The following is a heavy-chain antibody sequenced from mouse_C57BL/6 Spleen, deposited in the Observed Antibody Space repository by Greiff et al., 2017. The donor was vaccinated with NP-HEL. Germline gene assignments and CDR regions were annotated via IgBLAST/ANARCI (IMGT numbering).Heavy chain of an antibody. J-gene: IGHJ3*01. CDR3: TDSNPFAY. CDR2: IDPENGDT. V-gene: IGHV14-4*01. D-gene: IGHD2-5*01. Sequence: VQLKQSGAELVRPGASVKLSCTASGFNIKDDYMHWVKQRPEQGLEWIGWIDPENGDTEYASKFQGKATITADTSSNTAYLQLSSLTSEDTAVYYCTDSNPFAYWGQGTLVTVSA. CDR1: GFNIKDDY.